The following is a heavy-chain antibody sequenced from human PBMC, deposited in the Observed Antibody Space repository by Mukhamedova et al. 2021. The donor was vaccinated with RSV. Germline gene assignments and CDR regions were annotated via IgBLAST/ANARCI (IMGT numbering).Heavy chain of an antibody. Sequence: SDGSSTSYADSVKGRFTISRDNAKNTLYLQMNSLRAEDTAVYYCARAMGGEGWLGELFPDYWGQGTLVTVSS. D-gene: IGHD3-10*01. CDR3: ARAMGGEGWLGELFPDY. V-gene: IGHV3-74*01. J-gene: IGHJ4*02. CDR2: SDGSST.